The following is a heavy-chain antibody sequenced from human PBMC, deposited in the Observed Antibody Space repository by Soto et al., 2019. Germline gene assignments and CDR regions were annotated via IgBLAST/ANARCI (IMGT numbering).Heavy chain of an antibody. CDR2: IYYSGST. Sequence: SETLSLTCTVSGGSISSSSYYWGWIRQPPGKGLEWIGSIYYSGSTYYNPSLKSRVTISVDTSKNQFSLKLSSVTAADTAVYYCARQGDCSSTSCYLRENYYYYYYMDVWGKGTTVTVSS. J-gene: IGHJ6*03. V-gene: IGHV4-39*01. CDR1: GGSISSSSYY. D-gene: IGHD2-2*01. CDR3: ARQGDCSSTSCYLRENYYYYYYMDV.